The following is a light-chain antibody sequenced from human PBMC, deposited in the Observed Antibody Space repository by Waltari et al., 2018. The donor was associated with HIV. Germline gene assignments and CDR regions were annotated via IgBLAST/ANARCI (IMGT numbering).Light chain of an antibody. J-gene: IGLJ2*01. Sequence: SYVLTQPPSVSVAPGQTARIACGGNSIGTKSVHWYQQKPGQAPVLVVSDDSDRPSGIPEGFSGAKSGNAATLTISRVEVGDEADYYCQVWYSLTDPVVFGGGTKLPVL. CDR1: SIGTKS. CDR3: QVWYSLTDPVV. CDR2: DDS. V-gene: IGLV3-21*02.